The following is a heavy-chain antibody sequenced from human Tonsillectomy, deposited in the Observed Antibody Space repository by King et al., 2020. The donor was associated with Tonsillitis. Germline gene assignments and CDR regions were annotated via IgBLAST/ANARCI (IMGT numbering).Heavy chain of an antibody. CDR1: GYTFTSYG. D-gene: IGHD6-19*01. J-gene: IGHJ4*02. CDR2: VSAHSGNT. V-gene: IGHV1-18*01. Sequence: QLVQSGAEVKKPGASVKVSCKASGYTFTSYGINWVRQAPGQGLEWMGWVSAHSGNTNYAQRLQGRVTMTTDTSTSTAYMELRSLRSDDTAVYYCARNWEWLVSPYFDYGGQGTLVTVSS. CDR3: ARNWEWLVSPYFDY.